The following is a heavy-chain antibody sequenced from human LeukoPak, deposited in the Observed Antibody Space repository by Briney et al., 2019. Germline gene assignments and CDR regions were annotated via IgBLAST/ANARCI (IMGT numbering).Heavy chain of an antibody. J-gene: IGHJ4*02. V-gene: IGHV1-46*02. CDR3: ARGSINYNSGGYYDNPPLDY. Sequence: ASVKVSCKTSGGTFNNSAISWVRQAPGQGLEWMGMINPSGGSTNYAQKFQGRVTVTRDTSTSTVYMELSSLRSEDTAVYYCARGSINYNSGGYYDNPPLDYWGQGTLVTVSS. CDR2: INPSGGST. D-gene: IGHD3-22*01. CDR1: GGTFNNSA.